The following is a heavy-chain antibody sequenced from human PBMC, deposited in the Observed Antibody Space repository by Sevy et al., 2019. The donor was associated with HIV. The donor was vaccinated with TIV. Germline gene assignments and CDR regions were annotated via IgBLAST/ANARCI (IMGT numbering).Heavy chain of an antibody. Sequence: GGSLRLSCAASGFTFSDHYMEWVRQAPGKGLEWVGRTRNKADSYTTDYAASVKGRFTISRDDSKNSLYLLMNSLKTEDTAVYYCATHAGIAAAGRVFDYWGQGTLATVSS. V-gene: IGHV3-72*01. CDR1: GFTFSDHY. CDR3: ATHAGIAAAGRVFDY. CDR2: TRNKADSYTT. D-gene: IGHD6-13*01. J-gene: IGHJ4*02.